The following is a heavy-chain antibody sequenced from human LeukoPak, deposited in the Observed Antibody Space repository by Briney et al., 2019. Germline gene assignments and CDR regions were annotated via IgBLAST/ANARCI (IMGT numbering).Heavy chain of an antibody. CDR2: ISAYSGNT. V-gene: IGHV1-18*01. CDR1: GYTFTTYG. Sequence: ASVKVSCKASGYTFTTYGISWVRQAPGQGLEWMGWISAYSGNTNYAQKLQGRVTLTTDTSTSTAYMELRSLGSDDTAVYYCARDLRSSGWTENDYWGPGTLVTVSS. J-gene: IGHJ4*02. D-gene: IGHD6-19*01. CDR3: ARDLRSSGWTENDY.